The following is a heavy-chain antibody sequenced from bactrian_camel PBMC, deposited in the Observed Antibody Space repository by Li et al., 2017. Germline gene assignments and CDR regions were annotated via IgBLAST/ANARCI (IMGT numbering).Heavy chain of an antibody. V-gene: IGHV3S53*01. CDR2: IDTDGGT. CDR3: RHIIIVPARWACRHGIST. CDR1: SRNYNIDC. Sequence: HVQLVESGGGSVQAGGSLKLSCAPSSRNYNIDCMAWFRGNEREAVAEREGVAAIDTDGGTAYTDSVKGRFTITRHNLQNIVYLQMDDLKPEDTAMYTVRHIIIVPARWACRHGISTGAWGPRSPSP. D-gene: IGHD1*01. J-gene: IGHJ4*01.